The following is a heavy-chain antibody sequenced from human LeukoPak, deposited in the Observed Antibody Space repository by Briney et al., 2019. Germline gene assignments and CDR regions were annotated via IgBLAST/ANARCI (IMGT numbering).Heavy chain of an antibody. D-gene: IGHD6-13*01. CDR1: GFTFSSYA. V-gene: IGHV3-30*04. J-gene: IGHJ4*02. CDR2: ISYGGSNK. CDR3: ARVSIAAAADY. Sequence: PGRSLRLSCAASGFTFSSYAMHWVRQAPGKGLEWVAVISYGGSNKYYADSVKGRFTISRDNSKNTLYLQMNSLRAEDTAVYYCARVSIAAAADYWGQGTLVTVSS.